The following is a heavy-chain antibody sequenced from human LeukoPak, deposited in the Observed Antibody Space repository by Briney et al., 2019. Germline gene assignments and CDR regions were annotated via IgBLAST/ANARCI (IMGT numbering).Heavy chain of an antibody. J-gene: IGHJ4*02. V-gene: IGHV3-9*01. D-gene: IGHD3-22*01. Sequence: GRSRRLSCAASGFTFDDYAMHWVRQAPGKGLEWVSGISWNSGSIGYADSVKGRFTISRDNAKNSLYLQMNSLRAEDTAVYYCARGSYYDSSGYYPATFDYWGQGTLVTVSS. CDR1: GFTFDDYA. CDR3: ARGSYYDSSGYYPATFDY. CDR2: ISWNSGSI.